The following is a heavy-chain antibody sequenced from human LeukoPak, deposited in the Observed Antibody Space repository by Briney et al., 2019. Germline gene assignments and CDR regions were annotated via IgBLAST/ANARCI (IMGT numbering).Heavy chain of an antibody. CDR1: GGSISSYY. CDR2: IYYSGST. J-gene: IGHJ4*02. CDR3: ARDRVGADY. Sequence: SETLSLTCTVSGGSISSYYWSWLRQPPGKGLEWIGYIYYSGSTNYNPSLKSRVTISVDTSKNQFSLKLSSVTAADTAVYYCARDRVGADYWGQGTLVTVSS. D-gene: IGHD1-26*01. V-gene: IGHV4-59*01.